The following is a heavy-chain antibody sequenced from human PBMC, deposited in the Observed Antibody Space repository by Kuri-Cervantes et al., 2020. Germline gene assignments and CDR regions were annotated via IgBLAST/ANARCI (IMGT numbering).Heavy chain of an antibody. D-gene: IGHD1-14*01. Sequence: GESLKISCKGSGYSFTSYWVGWVRQMPGKGLEWMGIIYPGDSDTRYSPSFQGQVTISADKSTSTAYLQWRSLKASDTAMYYCATRIVVAAAFDIWGQGTMVTVSS. V-gene: IGHV5-51*01. CDR1: GYSFTSYW. J-gene: IGHJ3*02. CDR2: IYPGDSDT. CDR3: ATRIVVAAAFDI.